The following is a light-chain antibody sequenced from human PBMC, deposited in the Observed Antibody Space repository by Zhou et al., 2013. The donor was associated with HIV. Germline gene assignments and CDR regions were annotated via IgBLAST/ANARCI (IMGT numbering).Light chain of an antibody. V-gene: IGKV1-39*01. Sequence: DIQMTQSPSSLSASAGDRVTITCRASQSISGYLNWYQQKPGKAPKLLIYAASSLQSGVPSRFSGAGSGTDFTLTISSLQPEDFATYYCQQGYSTPRTFGQ. J-gene: IGKJ1*01. CDR1: QSISGY. CDR2: AAS. CDR3: QQGYSTPRT.